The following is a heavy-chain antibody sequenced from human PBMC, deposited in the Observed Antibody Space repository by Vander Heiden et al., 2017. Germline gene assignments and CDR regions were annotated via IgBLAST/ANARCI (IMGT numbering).Heavy chain of an antibody. D-gene: IGHD2-2*02. CDR1: GFTFSSYW. J-gene: IGHJ4*02. V-gene: IGHV3-74*01. CDR3: ARGSLRDCSSTGCYRDFDY. CDR2: INVDGRST. Sequence: EVQLVESGGGLVQPGGSLRLSCAASGFTFSSYWMHWVRQAPGKGLVWVSRINVDGRSTDYADSVKGRFTISRDNAKNTLYLQMNSLRAEDTAIYYCARGSLRDCSSTGCYRDFDYWGQGTLITVSS.